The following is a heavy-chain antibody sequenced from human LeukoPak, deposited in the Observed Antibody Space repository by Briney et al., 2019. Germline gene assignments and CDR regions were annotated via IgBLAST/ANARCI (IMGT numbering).Heavy chain of an antibody. J-gene: IGHJ4*02. CDR2: IYSGGST. CDR3: ARTTYYYDSSGYFDY. CDR1: GFTVSSNY. D-gene: IGHD3-22*01. V-gene: IGHV3-53*01. Sequence: PGGPLRLSCAAPGFTVSSNYMAWVRQAPGKALEWVSAIYSGGSTYYADSVKGRFTISRDNSKNTLYLQMNSLRAEDTAVYYCARTTYYYDSSGYFDYWGQGTLVTVSS.